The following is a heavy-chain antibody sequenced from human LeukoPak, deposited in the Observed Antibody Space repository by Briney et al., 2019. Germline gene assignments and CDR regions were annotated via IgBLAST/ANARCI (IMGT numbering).Heavy chain of an antibody. CDR3: ARDLGNYYGSGSYRYYYYYMDV. V-gene: IGHV1-18*01. CDR2: ISAYNGNT. Sequence: GALVKVSCKASGYTFTSYGISWVRQAPGQGLEWMGWISAYNGNTNYAQKLQGRVTMTTDTSTSTAYMELRSLRSDDTAVYYCARDLGNYYGSGSYRYYYYYMDVWGKGTTVTISS. CDR1: GYTFTSYG. D-gene: IGHD3-10*01. J-gene: IGHJ6*03.